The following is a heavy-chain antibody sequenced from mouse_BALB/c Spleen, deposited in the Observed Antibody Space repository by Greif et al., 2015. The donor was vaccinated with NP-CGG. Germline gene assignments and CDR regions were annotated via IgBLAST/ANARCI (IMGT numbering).Heavy chain of an antibody. CDR2: IHYSGSI. Sequence: DVKLQESGPDLVKPSQSLSLTCTVTGYSITSGYSWHWIRQFPGNKLEWMGYIHYSGSINYNPSLKSRISITRDTSKNQFFLQLNSVTTEDTATYYCAREDGYYGFAYWGQGTLVTVSA. V-gene: IGHV3-1*02. J-gene: IGHJ3*01. CDR3: AREDGYYGFAY. D-gene: IGHD2-3*01. CDR1: GYSITSGYS.